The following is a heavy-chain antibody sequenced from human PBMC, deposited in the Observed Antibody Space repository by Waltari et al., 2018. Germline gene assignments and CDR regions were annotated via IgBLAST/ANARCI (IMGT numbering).Heavy chain of an antibody. J-gene: IGHJ6*02. CDR3: AKDRLYYGMDV. CDR1: GFTFSTYA. V-gene: IGHV3-23*01. Sequence: EVQLLESGGGLVQPGGSLRLSCAASGFTFSTYAMNWARQAPGGGRGWVSTISGSGGSTYDADSVKGRFTISRDNSKNTQYLQMNSLRAEDSAVYYCAKDRLYYGMDVWGQGTTVTVSS. CDR2: ISGSGGST.